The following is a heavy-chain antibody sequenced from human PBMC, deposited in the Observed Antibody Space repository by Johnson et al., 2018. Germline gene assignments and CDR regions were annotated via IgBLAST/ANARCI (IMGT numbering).Heavy chain of an antibody. Sequence: VQLVESGGGLVQPGGSXRLSCAASGFTFSRSWMSWIRQAPGKGLEWVANIKQDGSEKYYVDSVKGRFTISKDNARKSLYLQMNSLRAEDMAVYYCAKLGDGFDIWGQGTMVTVSS. D-gene: IGHD1-26*01. CDR2: IKQDGSEK. CDR3: AKLGDGFDI. V-gene: IGHV3-7*01. CDR1: GFTFSRSW. J-gene: IGHJ3*02.